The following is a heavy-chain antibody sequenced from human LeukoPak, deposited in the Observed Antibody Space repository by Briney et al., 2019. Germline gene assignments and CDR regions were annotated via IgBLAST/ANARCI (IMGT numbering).Heavy chain of an antibody. J-gene: IGHJ5*01. CDR1: GYSFTNYW. Sequence: GESLKISCKASGYSFTNYWIGWVRQMPGKGLEWMGIIYPGDSDTTYSPSFQGQVTISADKSISTAYLQWSSLKASDTAMYYCARQVPGCSGGSCYSGSFDSWGQGTLVTVSS. D-gene: IGHD2-15*01. CDR2: IYPGDSDT. CDR3: ARQVPGCSGGSCYSGSFDS. V-gene: IGHV5-51*01.